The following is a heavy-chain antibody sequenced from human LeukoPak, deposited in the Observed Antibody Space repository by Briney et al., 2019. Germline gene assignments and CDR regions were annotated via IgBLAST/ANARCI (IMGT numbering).Heavy chain of an antibody. D-gene: IGHD6-19*01. Sequence: SETLSLTCTVSGGSLSSSSYYWGWIRQPPGRGLEWVGSIYYSGSTYYNPSLKSRVTISVDTSKNQFSLKLSSVTAADTAVYYCARQRIAVPHYFDYWGQGTLVTVSS. V-gene: IGHV4-39*01. CDR1: GGSLSSSSYY. J-gene: IGHJ4*02. CDR2: IYYSGST. CDR3: ARQRIAVPHYFDY.